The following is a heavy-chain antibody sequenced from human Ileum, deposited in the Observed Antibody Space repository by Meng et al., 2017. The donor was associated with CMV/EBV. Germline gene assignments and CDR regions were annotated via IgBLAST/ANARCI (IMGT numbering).Heavy chain of an antibody. J-gene: IGHJ4*02. CDR3: VREEYDYWSGYSHYFDS. CDR2: IDVSGNTI. Sequence: GGSLRLSCAASGFTFGSYEMNWVRQTPGRGLEWISYIDVSGNTIYYADSVKGRFTISRDNDRNSLYLQMNSLRAEDTAVYYCVREEYDYWSGYSHYFDSWGQGTLVTVSS. D-gene: IGHD3-3*01. CDR1: GFTFGSYE. V-gene: IGHV3-48*03.